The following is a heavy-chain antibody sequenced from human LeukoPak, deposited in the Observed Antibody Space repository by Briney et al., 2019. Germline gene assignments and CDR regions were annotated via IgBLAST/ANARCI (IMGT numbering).Heavy chain of an antibody. CDR2: INSDGSST. CDR1: GFTFSSYW. J-gene: IGHJ6*03. Sequence: GGSLRLSCAASGFTFSSYWMHWARQAPGKGLVWVSRINSDGSSTSYADSVKGRFTISRDNAKNTLYLQMNSLRAEDTAVYYCARSDYYYYYMDVWGKGTTVTVSS. CDR3: ARSDYYYYYMDV. V-gene: IGHV3-74*01.